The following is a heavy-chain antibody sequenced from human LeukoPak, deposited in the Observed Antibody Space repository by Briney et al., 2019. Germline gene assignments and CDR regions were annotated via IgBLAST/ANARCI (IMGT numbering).Heavy chain of an antibody. CDR1: GGSISSGNYY. Sequence: PSQTLSLTCTVSGGSISSGNYYSSWIRQPAGEGPEWIGRVYTSGSTNYNPSLKSRVTISVDTSKNQFSLKLNSVTAADTAVYYCARGGENGDYYFNYWGQGNLVTVSS. D-gene: IGHD4-17*01. CDR2: VYTSGST. CDR3: ARGGENGDYYFNY. V-gene: IGHV4-61*02. J-gene: IGHJ4*02.